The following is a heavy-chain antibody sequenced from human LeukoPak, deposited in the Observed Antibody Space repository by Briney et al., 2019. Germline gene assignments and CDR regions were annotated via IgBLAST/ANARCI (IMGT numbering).Heavy chain of an antibody. CDR1: GLTFSNYV. V-gene: IGHV3-74*01. D-gene: IGHD1-20*01. J-gene: IGHJ4*02. CDR3: LRDLNWSLDQ. Sequence: GGSLRLSCAASGLTFSNYVMHWVRQAPGKGLVWVSRIKSDGITITYADSVEGRFTISRDNAKNTLYLQMNSLRAEDTAVYYCLRDLNWSLDQWGQGTLVTVSS. CDR2: IKSDGITI.